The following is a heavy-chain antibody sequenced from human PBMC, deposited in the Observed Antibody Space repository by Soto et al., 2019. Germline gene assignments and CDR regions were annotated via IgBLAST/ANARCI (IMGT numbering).Heavy chain of an antibody. CDR3: ARESSVTSTYY. CDR2: ISSSSSTI. J-gene: IGHJ4*02. Sequence: GGSLRLSCAASGFTFSSYSMNWVRQAPGKGLEWVSYISSSSSTIYYADSVKGRFTISRDNAKNSLYLQMNSLRAEDTAVYYCARESSVTSTYYWGQGTLVTVSS. V-gene: IGHV3-48*01. D-gene: IGHD4-17*01. CDR1: GFTFSSYS.